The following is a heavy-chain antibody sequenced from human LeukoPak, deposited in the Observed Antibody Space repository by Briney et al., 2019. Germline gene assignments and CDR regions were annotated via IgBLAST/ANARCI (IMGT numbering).Heavy chain of an antibody. CDR2: INHSGST. J-gene: IGHJ6*02. CDR3: AGGDCSGGSCYSQSAYYYYGMDV. Sequence: SETLSLTCAVYGGSFSGYYWSWIRQPPGKGLEWIGEINHSGSTTYNPSLKRRVTISVDTTKNQSSLKLSSVTAADTAVYYCAGGDCSGGSCYSQSAYYYYGMDVWGQGTTVTVSS. D-gene: IGHD2-15*01. V-gene: IGHV4-34*01. CDR1: GGSFSGYY.